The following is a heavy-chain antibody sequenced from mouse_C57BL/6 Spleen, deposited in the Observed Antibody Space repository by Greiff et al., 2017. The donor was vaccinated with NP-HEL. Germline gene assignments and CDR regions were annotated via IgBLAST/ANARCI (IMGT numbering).Heavy chain of an antibody. Sequence: EVKLVESGGGLVKPGGSLKLSCAASGFTFSDYGMHWVRQAPEKGLEWVAYISSGSSTIYYADTVKGRFTISRDNAKNTLFLQMTSLRSEDTAMYYCATHPAGLHYFDYWGQGTTLTVSS. CDR3: ATHPAGLHYFDY. J-gene: IGHJ2*01. CDR1: GFTFSDYG. CDR2: ISSGSSTI. V-gene: IGHV5-17*01.